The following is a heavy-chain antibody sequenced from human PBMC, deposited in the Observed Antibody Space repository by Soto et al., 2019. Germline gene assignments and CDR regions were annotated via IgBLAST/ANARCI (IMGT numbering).Heavy chain of an antibody. D-gene: IGHD3-22*01. CDR3: ARDPTYFYDSSGYYAY. CDR1: GFTFSNYW. Sequence: AGGSLRLSCAASGFTFSNYWMSWVRQAPGKGLEWVANIKQDGSEKYYVDSVKGRFTISRDNAKNTLYLQMNSLRAEDTAVYYCARDPTYFYDSSGYYAYWGQGTLVTVSS. V-gene: IGHV3-7*01. CDR2: IKQDGSEK. J-gene: IGHJ4*02.